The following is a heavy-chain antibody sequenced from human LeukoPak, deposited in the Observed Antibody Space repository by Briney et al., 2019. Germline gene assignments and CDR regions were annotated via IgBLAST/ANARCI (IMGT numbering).Heavy chain of an antibody. CDR3: TTVNIVVVVAATDY. J-gene: IGHJ4*02. D-gene: IGHD2-15*01. CDR2: IKSKTDGGTT. Sequence: GGSLTLSCAASGFTFSNAWMSWVRQAPGKGLEWVGRIKSKTDGGTTDYAAPVKGRFTISRDDSKNTLYLQMNSLKTEDTAVYYCTTVNIVVVVAATDYWGQGTLVTVSS. CDR1: GFTFSNAW. V-gene: IGHV3-15*01.